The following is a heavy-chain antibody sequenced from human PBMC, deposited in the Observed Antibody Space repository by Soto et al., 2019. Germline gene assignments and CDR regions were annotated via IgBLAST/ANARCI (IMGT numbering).Heavy chain of an antibody. J-gene: IGHJ4*02. CDR3: AREYCSSVGCQLMAF. CDR2: ISSDGSNK. D-gene: IGHD2-2*01. V-gene: IGHV3-30-3*01. Sequence: PGGSLRLSCAASGFTFSSYSMHWVRQAPGTGLEWVAAISSDGSNKFYADSVKGRFTISRDNSKNTVYLQVNSLRGEDTAVYYCAREYCSSVGCQLMAFWGQGTLVTVSS. CDR1: GFTFSSYS.